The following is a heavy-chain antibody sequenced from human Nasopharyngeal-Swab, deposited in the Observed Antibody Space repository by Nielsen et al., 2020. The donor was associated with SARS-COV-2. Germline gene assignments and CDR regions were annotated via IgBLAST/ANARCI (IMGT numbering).Heavy chain of an antibody. CDR1: GFTFSDYY. CDR2: ISSSGSTI. Sequence: GEALKTSWAASGFTFSDYYKRWIRQAPGKGLEWGSYISSSGSTIYYADSVKGRFTISRENAKNSLYLQMNSLRAEVTAVYYCARVYCTNGVCSCAYNRFDPWGQGTLVTVSS. D-gene: IGHD2-8*01. CDR3: ARVYCTNGVCSCAYNRFDP. J-gene: IGHJ5*02. V-gene: IGHV3-11*04.